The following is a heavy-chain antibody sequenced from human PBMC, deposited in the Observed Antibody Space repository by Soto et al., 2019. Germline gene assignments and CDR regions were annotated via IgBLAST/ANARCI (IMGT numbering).Heavy chain of an antibody. D-gene: IGHD6-6*01. CDR3: ARGGIAARHLYYYGMDV. V-gene: IGHV1-69*13. CDR2: IIPIFGTA. CDR1: GGTFNSYA. J-gene: IGHJ6*02. Sequence: SVKVSCKASGGTFNSYAISWVRQAPGQGLEWMGGIIPIFGTANYAQKFQGRVTITADESTSTAYMELSSLRSEDTAVYYCARGGIAARHLYYYGMDVWGQGTTVTVSS.